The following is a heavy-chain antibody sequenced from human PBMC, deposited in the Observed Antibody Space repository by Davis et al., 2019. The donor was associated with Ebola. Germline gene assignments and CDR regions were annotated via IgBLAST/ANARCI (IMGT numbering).Heavy chain of an antibody. CDR2: ISYDGDNK. Sequence: GESLKISCEASGFTFNDYALHWVRHAPGKGLEWVAVISYDGDNKYYADSVKGRFTISRDNSKNTLYLQMNSLRAEDTAVYYCARDGIAAAGHAFDIWGQGTMVTVSS. D-gene: IGHD6-13*01. CDR3: ARDGIAAAGHAFDI. V-gene: IGHV3-30-3*01. J-gene: IGHJ3*02. CDR1: GFTFNDYA.